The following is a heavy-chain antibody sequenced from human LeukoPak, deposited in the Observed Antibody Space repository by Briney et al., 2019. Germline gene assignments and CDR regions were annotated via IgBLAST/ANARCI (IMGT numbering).Heavy chain of an antibody. CDR1: GYTFTSYG. CDR3: ARELDYGDYPGQGGGDY. D-gene: IGHD4-17*01. V-gene: IGHV1-18*04. Sequence: ASVKVSCKASGYTFTSYGISWVRQAPGQGLEWMGWISAYNGNTNHAQKLQGRVTMTTDTSTSTAYLELRRLRSDDTAVYYCARELDYGDYPGQGGGDYWGQGTLVTVSS. CDR2: ISAYNGNT. J-gene: IGHJ4*02.